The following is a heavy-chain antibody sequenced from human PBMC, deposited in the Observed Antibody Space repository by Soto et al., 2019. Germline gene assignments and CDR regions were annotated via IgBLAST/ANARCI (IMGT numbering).Heavy chain of an antibody. CDR2: INHSGST. Sequence: QVQLQQWGAGLLKPSETLSLTCAVYGGSFSGYYWSWIRQPPGKGLEWIGEINHSGSTNYNPSLKSRVTISVDTSKNQFSLKLSSVTAAVTAVYYCARGRIYSIPRRYYYYYYMDVWGKGTTVTVSS. CDR1: GGSFSGYY. CDR3: ARGRIYSIPRRYYYYYYMDV. J-gene: IGHJ6*03. D-gene: IGHD6-13*01. V-gene: IGHV4-34*01.